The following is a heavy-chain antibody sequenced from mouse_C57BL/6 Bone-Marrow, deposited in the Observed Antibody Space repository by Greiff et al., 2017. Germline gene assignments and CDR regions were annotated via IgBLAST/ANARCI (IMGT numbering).Heavy chain of an antibody. Sequence: VKLQESGAELVRPGSSVKLSCKASGYTFTSYWMHWVKQRPIQGLEWIGNIDPSDSETHYNQKFKDKATLTVDKSSSTAYMQLSSLTSEDSAVYYCARQGGYYEDWEDYWGRGTTLTVSS. CDR3: ARQGGYYEDWEDY. V-gene: IGHV1-52*01. J-gene: IGHJ2*01. D-gene: IGHD2-3*01. CDR1: GYTFTSYW. CDR2: IDPSDSET.